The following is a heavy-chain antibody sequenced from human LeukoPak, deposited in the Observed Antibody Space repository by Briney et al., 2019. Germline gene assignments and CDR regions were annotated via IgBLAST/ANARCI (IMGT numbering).Heavy chain of an antibody. CDR1: GFTFSSYG. Sequence: GGSLRLSCAASGFTFSSYGMHWVRQAPGKGLEWVAVISYDGSNKYYADSVKGRFTISRDNSKNTLYLQMNSLRAEDTAVYYCAKDPPGDIVATSEYYFDYWGQGTLVTVSS. V-gene: IGHV3-30*18. CDR3: AKDPPGDIVATSEYYFDY. D-gene: IGHD5-12*01. CDR2: ISYDGSNK. J-gene: IGHJ4*02.